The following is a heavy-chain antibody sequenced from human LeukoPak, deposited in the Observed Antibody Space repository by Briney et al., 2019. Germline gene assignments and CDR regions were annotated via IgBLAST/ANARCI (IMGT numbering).Heavy chain of an antibody. J-gene: IGHJ3*02. CDR1: GYSFTSYG. CDR3: ARRDDIRVQPIYGSGNAFDI. D-gene: IGHD3-10*01. Sequence: ASEKVSCKASGYSFTSYGISLVGQAPGQGREGLGWISAYNGNTNYAQQPQGRVTMTTDTSPSTAYMELRILRSDDTAVYYCARRDDIRVQPIYGSGNAFDIWGQGTMVTVSS. V-gene: IGHV1-18*04. CDR2: ISAYNGNT.